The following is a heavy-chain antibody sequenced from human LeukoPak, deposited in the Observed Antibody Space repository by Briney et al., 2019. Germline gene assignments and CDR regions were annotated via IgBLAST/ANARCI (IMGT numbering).Heavy chain of an antibody. CDR1: GTTFSRSA. Sequence: SVKVSCKASGTTFSRSAISWVRQAPGQGLEWMGGVIPILGTTNYAQKFRDRVSITTDESTSTAYMEVTSLRSVDTAVYYCARDDGSATMGFDSWGQGTLVSVPS. D-gene: IGHD1-26*01. CDR2: VIPILGTT. J-gene: IGHJ4*02. CDR3: ARDDGSATMGFDS. V-gene: IGHV1-69*05.